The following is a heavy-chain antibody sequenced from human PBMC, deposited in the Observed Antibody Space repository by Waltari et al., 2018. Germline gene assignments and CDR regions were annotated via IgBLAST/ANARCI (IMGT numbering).Heavy chain of an antibody. V-gene: IGHV3-73*01. CDR3: SVGATPFDY. D-gene: IGHD1-26*01. CDR2: IRSKANSYAT. J-gene: IGHJ4*02. Sequence: VQLVESGGGFVQPGGSLKLSCAASGFTFSGSAMHWVRQASGKGLEWVGRIRSKANSYATAYAASVKGRFTISRDDSKNTAYLQMNSLKTEDTAMYYCSVGATPFDYWGQGTLVTVSS. CDR1: GFTFSGSA.